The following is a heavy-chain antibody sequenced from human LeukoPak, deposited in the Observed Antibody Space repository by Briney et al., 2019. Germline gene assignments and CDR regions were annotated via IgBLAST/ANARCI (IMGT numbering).Heavy chain of an antibody. D-gene: IGHD6-19*01. Sequence: GGSLRLSCAASGFTVINNYMNWVRQAPGKGLEWVSIIYSSGNTYYADSVEGRFTISRDNSKNMLYLQMNSLRAEDTAVYYCARGVTNIAVGDYWGQGTLVTVSS. CDR2: IYSSGNT. J-gene: IGHJ4*02. CDR1: GFTVINNY. V-gene: IGHV3-53*01. CDR3: ARGVTNIAVGDY.